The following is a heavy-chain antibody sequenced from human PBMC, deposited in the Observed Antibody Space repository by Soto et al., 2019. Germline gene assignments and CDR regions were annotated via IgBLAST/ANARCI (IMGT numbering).Heavy chain of an antibody. V-gene: IGHV1-69*01. Sequence: QVQLVQSGAEVKKPGSSVKVSCKASGGTFSTYAISWVRQAAGQGLEWMGGVIPIFGTSTYAQNFQGRVTITGDESTSTAYMELSRLRSEDTAVYYCARVRVVGATRLYYHYGLDVWGQGTTVTVSS. D-gene: IGHD1-26*01. J-gene: IGHJ6*02. CDR3: ARVRVVGATRLYYHYGLDV. CDR2: VIPIFGTS. CDR1: GGTFSTYA.